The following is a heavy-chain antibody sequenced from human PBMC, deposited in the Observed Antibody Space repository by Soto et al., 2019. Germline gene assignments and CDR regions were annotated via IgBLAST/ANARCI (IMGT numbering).Heavy chain of an antibody. CDR2: ISGSGGST. CDR1: GVTFSNYA. Sequence: EVQLLESGGRLVQPGGSLRLSCAASGVTFSNYAMSWVRQAPGKGLEWVSGISGSGGSTYYADSVKGRFTISRDNSKNTLYLQMNSLRAEDTAVYYCAKDRTPSMGYSGYDCFDYWGQGTLVTVSS. V-gene: IGHV3-23*01. D-gene: IGHD5-12*01. J-gene: IGHJ4*02. CDR3: AKDRTPSMGYSGYDCFDY.